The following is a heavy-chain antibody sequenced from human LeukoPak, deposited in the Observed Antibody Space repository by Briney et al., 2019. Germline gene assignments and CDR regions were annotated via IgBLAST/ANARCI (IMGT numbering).Heavy chain of an antibody. D-gene: IGHD6-19*01. CDR2: IYYSGST. CDR3: ARSRGEQWHFYYYYYYMDV. V-gene: IGHV4-39*07. J-gene: IGHJ6*03. CDR1: GGSISSSSYY. Sequence: SETLSLTCTVSGGSISSSSYYWGWIRQPPGKRLEWIGSIYYSGSTYYNPSLKSRVTISVDTSKNQFSLKLSSVTAADTAVYYCARSRGEQWHFYYYYYYMDVWGKGTTVTVSS.